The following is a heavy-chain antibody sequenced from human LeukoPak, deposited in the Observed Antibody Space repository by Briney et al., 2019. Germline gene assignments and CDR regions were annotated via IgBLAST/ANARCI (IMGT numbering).Heavy chain of an antibody. J-gene: IGHJ4*02. D-gene: IGHD5-18*01. CDR1: GFTFSSYG. CDR3: AKDRGRLQLENYFDY. Sequence: GGSLRLSCAASGFTFSSYGMHWVRQAPGKGLEWVAFIRYDGSNKYYADSVKGRFTISRDNSKNTLYLQMNSLRAEDTAVYYCAKDRGRLQLENYFDYWGQGTLVTVSS. V-gene: IGHV3-30*02. CDR2: IRYDGSNK.